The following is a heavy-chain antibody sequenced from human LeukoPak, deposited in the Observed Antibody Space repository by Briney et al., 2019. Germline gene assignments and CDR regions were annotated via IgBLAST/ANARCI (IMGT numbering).Heavy chain of an antibody. Sequence: GGSLRLSCAASGFTFSSYWMSWVRQAPGKGLEWVANIKQDGSEKYYVDSVKGRFTISRDNAKNSLYLQMNSLRAEDTAVYYCARGDWLPLPYAFDHWGQGTLVTVSS. CDR2: IKQDGSEK. D-gene: IGHD5-12*01. CDR3: ARGDWLPLPYAFDH. CDR1: GFTFSSYW. V-gene: IGHV3-7*01. J-gene: IGHJ4*02.